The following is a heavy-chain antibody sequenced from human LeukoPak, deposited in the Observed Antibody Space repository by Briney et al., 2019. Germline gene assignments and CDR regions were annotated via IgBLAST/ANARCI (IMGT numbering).Heavy chain of an antibody. CDR2: IIPLFSTT. CDR3: ARGPGCSSTSCYRVHFDY. J-gene: IGHJ4*02. CDR1: GGTFSRYA. Sequence: SVKVSCKASGGTFSRYAISWVRQAPGQGLEWMGGIIPLFSTTNYAQKFQGRVTITTDESTSTAYMELSSLRSEDTAVYYCARGPGCSSTSCYRVHFDYWGQGTLVTVSS. D-gene: IGHD2-2*01. V-gene: IGHV1-69*05.